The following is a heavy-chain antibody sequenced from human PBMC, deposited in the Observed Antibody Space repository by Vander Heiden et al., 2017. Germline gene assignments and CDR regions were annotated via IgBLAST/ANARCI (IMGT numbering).Heavy chain of an antibody. CDR1: GFTFRSYS. CDR3: ARDKDPYYYGSGKGWFDP. V-gene: IGHV3-21*01. D-gene: IGHD3-10*01. J-gene: IGHJ5*02. Sequence: EVQLVESGGGLVKPGGSLRPSCAASGFTFRSYSMNWVRQAPGKGLEWVSSISSSSSYIYYADSVKGRFTISRDNAKNSLYLQMNSLRAEDTAVYYCARDKDPYYYGSGKGWFDPWGQGTLVTVSS. CDR2: ISSSSSYI.